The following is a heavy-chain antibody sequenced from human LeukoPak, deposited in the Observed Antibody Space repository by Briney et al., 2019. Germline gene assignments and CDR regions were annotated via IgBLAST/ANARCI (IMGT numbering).Heavy chain of an antibody. Sequence: SETLSLTRTVSGDSITGGGYYWSWSRHRPGKGLEWVGYIYKTGSTYYNPSLKSRVTMSVDTSRNQFSLKLNSVTAADTAVDYWATDVLRWGQGTLVTVSS. D-gene: IGHD3-16*01. CDR2: IYKTGST. CDR3: ATDVLR. CDR1: GDSITGGGYY. J-gene: IGHJ4*02. V-gene: IGHV4-31*03.